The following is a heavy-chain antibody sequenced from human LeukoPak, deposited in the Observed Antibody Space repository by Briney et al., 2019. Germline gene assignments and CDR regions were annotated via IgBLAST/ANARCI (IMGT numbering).Heavy chain of an antibody. Sequence: SETLSLTCSVSGGSISSYYWSWIRQPPGKGLEWIGYIYYSGSTNYNPSLKSRVTISVDTSKNQFSLKLSSVTAADTAVYYCARVVAAAGNNWFDPWGQGTLVTVSS. CDR3: ARVVAAAGNNWFDP. V-gene: IGHV4-59*01. CDR2: IYYSGST. CDR1: GGSISSYY. D-gene: IGHD6-25*01. J-gene: IGHJ5*02.